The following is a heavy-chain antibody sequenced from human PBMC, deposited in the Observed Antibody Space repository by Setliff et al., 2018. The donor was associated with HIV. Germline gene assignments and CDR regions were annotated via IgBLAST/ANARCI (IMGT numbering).Heavy chain of an antibody. D-gene: IGHD2-15*01. V-gene: IGHV3-7*03. Sequence: QPGGSLRLSCAASGFIFNDYWMIWVRQVPGKGLEWVANINENGNEKYYVDSVKGRFTISRDNAKNSLYLQMNSLRVEDTAVYYCAREYAMAARYWGRGTLVTVSS. J-gene: IGHJ4*02. CDR1: GFIFNDYW. CDR3: AREYAMAARY. CDR2: INENGNEK.